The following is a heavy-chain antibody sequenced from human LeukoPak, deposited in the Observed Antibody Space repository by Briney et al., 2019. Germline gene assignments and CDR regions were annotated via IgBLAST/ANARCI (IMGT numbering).Heavy chain of an antibody. V-gene: IGHV4-4*09. CDR3: VRHWDFWSGYYTAGTPPMRLDP. Sequence: SETLSLTCTVSGGSISSYYWSWIRQPPGKGLEWIGYIYTSGSTNYNPSLKSRVTISVDTSKNQFSLKLSSVTAADTAVYYCVRHWDFWSGYYTAGTPPMRLDPWGQGTLVTVSS. CDR1: GGSISSYY. J-gene: IGHJ5*02. CDR2: IYTSGST. D-gene: IGHD3-3*01.